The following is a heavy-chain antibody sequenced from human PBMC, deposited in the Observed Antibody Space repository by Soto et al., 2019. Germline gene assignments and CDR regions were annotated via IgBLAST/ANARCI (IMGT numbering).Heavy chain of an antibody. J-gene: IGHJ4*02. D-gene: IGHD6-25*01. CDR2: IYSGGNS. V-gene: IGHV3-53*01. Sequence: GGSLRLSCAASGFTVSTNSFTWVRQAPGKGLEWVSVIYSGGNSYYADSVKGRFSISRDNSKNTLYLQMNSLRAEDTAVYYCARPLSAAAGRPLHNWGQGTLVTVSS. CDR1: GFTVSTNS. CDR3: ARPLSAAAGRPLHN.